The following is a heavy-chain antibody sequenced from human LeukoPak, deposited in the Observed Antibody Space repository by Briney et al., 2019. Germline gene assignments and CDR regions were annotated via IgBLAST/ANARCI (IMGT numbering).Heavy chain of an antibody. CDR1: GFTFSSYA. D-gene: IGHD6-13*01. CDR2: ISGSGGST. J-gene: IGHJ4*02. Sequence: GGSLRLSCAASGFTFSSYAMSWVRQAPGKGLEWVSAISGSGGSTYYADSAKGRFTISRDNSKNTLYLQMNSLRAEDTAVYYCAKESQQLPRLYYFDYWGQGTLVTVSS. CDR3: AKESQQLPRLYYFDY. V-gene: IGHV3-23*01.